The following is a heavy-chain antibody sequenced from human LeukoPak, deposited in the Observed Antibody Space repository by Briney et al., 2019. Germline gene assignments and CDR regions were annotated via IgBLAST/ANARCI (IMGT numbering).Heavy chain of an antibody. CDR3: ARDRDGSYFVDAFDI. CDR2: ISSSGSTI. CDR1: GFTFSSYE. J-gene: IGHJ3*02. Sequence: PGGSLRLSCAASGFTFSSYEMNWVRQAPGKGLEWVSYISSSGSTIYYADSVKGRFTISRDNAKNSLYLQMNSLRAEDTAVYYCARDRDGSYFVDAFDIWGQGTMVTVSS. D-gene: IGHD1-26*01. V-gene: IGHV3-48*03.